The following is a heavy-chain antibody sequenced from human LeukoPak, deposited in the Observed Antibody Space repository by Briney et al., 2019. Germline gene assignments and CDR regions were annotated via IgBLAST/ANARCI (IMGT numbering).Heavy chain of an antibody. Sequence: GESLKISCKGAGYSFTSYWIGWVRQMPGKGLEWMGIIYPGDSDTRYSPSFRGQVTISADKSISTAYLQWSSLKASDTAMYYCAREITMVRGVVDYWGQGTLVTVSS. J-gene: IGHJ4*02. CDR1: GYSFTSYW. CDR2: IYPGDSDT. D-gene: IGHD3-10*01. CDR3: AREITMVRGVVDY. V-gene: IGHV5-51*01.